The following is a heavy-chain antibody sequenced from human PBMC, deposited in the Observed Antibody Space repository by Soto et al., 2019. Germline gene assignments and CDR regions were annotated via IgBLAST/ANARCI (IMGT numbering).Heavy chain of an antibody. D-gene: IGHD2-2*01. J-gene: IGHJ4*02. CDR2: ISGSGGST. V-gene: IGHV3-23*01. CDR1: GITFSSYA. Sequence: EVQLLESGGGLVQPGGSLRLSCAASGITFSSYAMSWGRQAPGKGLEWVSAISGSGGSTYYADSVKGRLTISSDNSKNTLYLQMHRLRDEDTAVYYGANDGGGVVPAADFDYWGQGTLVTVSS. CDR3: ANDGGGVVPAADFDY.